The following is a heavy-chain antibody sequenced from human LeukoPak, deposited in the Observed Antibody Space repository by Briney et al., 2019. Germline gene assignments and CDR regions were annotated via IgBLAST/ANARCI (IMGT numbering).Heavy chain of an antibody. D-gene: IGHD3-10*01. CDR2: ISSSSSTI. CDR1: GFTFSSYG. J-gene: IGHJ4*02. V-gene: IGHV3-48*01. Sequence: GGSLRLSCAASGFTFSSYGMHWVRQAPGKGLEWVSYISSSSSTIYYADSVKGRFTISRDNAKNSLYLQMNSLRADDTAVYYCARGALLWPMDYWGQGTLVTVSS. CDR3: ARGALLWPMDY.